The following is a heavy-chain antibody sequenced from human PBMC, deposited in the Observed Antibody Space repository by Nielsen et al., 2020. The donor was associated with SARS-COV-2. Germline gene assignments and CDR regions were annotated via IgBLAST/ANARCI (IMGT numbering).Heavy chain of an antibody. V-gene: IGHV4-39*01. D-gene: IGHD5-18*01. CDR1: GGSISSSSYY. J-gene: IGHJ4*02. Sequence: SETLSLTCTVSGGSISSSSYYWGWIRQPPGKGLEWIGSIYYSGSTYYNPSLKSRVTISVDTSKNQFSLKLSSVTAADTAVYYCARTAMVPYYFDYWGQGTLATVSS. CDR3: ARTAMVPYYFDY. CDR2: IYYSGST.